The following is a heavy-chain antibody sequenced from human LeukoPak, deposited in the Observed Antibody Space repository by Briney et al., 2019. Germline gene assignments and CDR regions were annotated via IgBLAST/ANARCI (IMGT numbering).Heavy chain of an antibody. J-gene: IGHJ4*02. CDR1: GFTFSRYS. CDR2: MSSGSRYI. CDR3: ARDRPTGASRLFVVQ. Sequence: PGGSLRLSCAASGFTFSRYSMTWVRQAPGKGLEWISSMSSGSRYIYYADSVGGRFTISRDNAENSLSLLMNSLRAEDTAVYYCARDRPTGASRLFVVQWGQGTLVTVSS. D-gene: IGHD3-3*01. V-gene: IGHV3-21*01.